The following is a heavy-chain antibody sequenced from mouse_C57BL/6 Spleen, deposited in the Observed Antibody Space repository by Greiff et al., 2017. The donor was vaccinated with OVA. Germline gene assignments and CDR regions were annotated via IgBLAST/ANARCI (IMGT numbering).Heavy chain of an antibody. Sequence: QVQLQQPGAELVKPGASVKLSCKASGYTFTSYWMHWVKQRPGQGLEWIGMIHPNSGSTNYNEKFKSKATLTVDKSSSTAYMQLSSLTSEDSAVYYCARGYYGSSYYYAMDYWGQGTSLTVSS. CDR1: GYTFTSYW. D-gene: IGHD1-1*01. J-gene: IGHJ4*01. CDR2: IHPNSGST. V-gene: IGHV1-64*01. CDR3: ARGYYGSSYYYAMDY.